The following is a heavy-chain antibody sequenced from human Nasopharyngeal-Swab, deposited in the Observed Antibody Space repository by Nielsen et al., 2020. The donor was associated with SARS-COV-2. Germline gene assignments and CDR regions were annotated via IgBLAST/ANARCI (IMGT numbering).Heavy chain of an antibody. CDR3: ALVATIWRTFDS. CDR1: GDTFSSYE. Sequence: SVKVSCKASGDTFSSYEVNWVRQAPGQGREWMGDISPAFGTAHYAQKFQGRVAINADESTSTVYMDVTSLTSDDTAVYYCALVATIWRTFDSWGQGTLVTVSS. J-gene: IGHJ4*02. D-gene: IGHD5-12*01. V-gene: IGHV1-69*13. CDR2: ISPAFGTA.